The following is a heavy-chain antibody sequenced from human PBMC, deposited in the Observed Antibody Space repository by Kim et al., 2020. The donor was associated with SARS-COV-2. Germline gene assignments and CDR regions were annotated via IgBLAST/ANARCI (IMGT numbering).Heavy chain of an antibody. J-gene: IGHJ6*03. CDR3: AGDYYGSGTRRYMDV. V-gene: IGHV7-4-1*02. Sequence: ASVKVSCKASGYTFTSYAMNWVRQAPGQGLEWMGWINTNTGNPTYAQGFTGRFVFSLDTSVSTAYLQISSLKAEDTAVYYCAGDYYGSGTRRYMDVWGKGTTVTVSS. CDR2: INTNTGNP. CDR1: GYTFTSYA. D-gene: IGHD3-10*01.